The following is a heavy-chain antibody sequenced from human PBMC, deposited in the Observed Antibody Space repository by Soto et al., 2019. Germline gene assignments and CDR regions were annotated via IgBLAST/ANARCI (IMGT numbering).Heavy chain of an antibody. Sequence: GRSLRLSCAASGFTFSFYAMHWVRQAPGKGLEWVAVISYNGRNKHYVDSVKGRFTISRDNSQDTLYLQMDSLRPDDTAVYYCARQAKIGDRSQFYFDSWGQGTLVTGSS. CDR1: GFTFSFYA. D-gene: IGHD3-16*01. CDR2: ISYNGRNK. V-gene: IGHV3-30*04. J-gene: IGHJ4*02. CDR3: ARQAKIGDRSQFYFDS.